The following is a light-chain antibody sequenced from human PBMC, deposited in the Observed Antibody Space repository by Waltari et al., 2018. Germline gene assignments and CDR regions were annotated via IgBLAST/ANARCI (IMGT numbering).Light chain of an antibody. V-gene: IGKV3-20*01. J-gene: IGKJ1*01. Sequence: EIVLTQSPGTLALSPGERATLSFRASQSVGRALAWYQQKPGQAPRLLIYDAFSRATGISDKFSGSGSGTDFTLTISRVEPEDFAVYFCQMYVRLPVTFGQGTKVEVK. CDR3: QMYVRLPVT. CDR2: DAF. CDR1: QSVGRA.